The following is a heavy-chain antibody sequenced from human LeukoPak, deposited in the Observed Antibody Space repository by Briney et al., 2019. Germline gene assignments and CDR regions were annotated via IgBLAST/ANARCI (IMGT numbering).Heavy chain of an antibody. CDR3: ARAQVFDAFDI. Sequence: GGSLRPSCAASGFTFSSYSMNWVRQAPGKGLEWVSSISSSSSYIYYADSVKGRFTISRDNAKNSLYLQMNSLRAEDTAVYYCARAQVFDAFDIWGQGTMVTVSS. CDR1: GFTFSSYS. V-gene: IGHV3-21*01. CDR2: ISSSSSYI. J-gene: IGHJ3*02.